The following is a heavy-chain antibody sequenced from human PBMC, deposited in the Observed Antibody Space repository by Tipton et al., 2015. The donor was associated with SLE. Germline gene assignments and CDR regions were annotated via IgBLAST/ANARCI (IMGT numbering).Heavy chain of an antibody. D-gene: IGHD2-21*01. Sequence: TLSLTCTVSGGSISSSSYYWGWIRQPPGKGLEWIGSIYYSGSTYYNPSLKSRVTISVDTSKNQFSLKLSSVTAADTAVYYCARQGDEHIVVVIAKSWFDPWGQGTLVPVSS. CDR3: ARQGDEHIVVVIAKSWFDP. V-gene: IGHV4-39*07. CDR1: GGSISSSSYY. J-gene: IGHJ5*02. CDR2: IYYSGST.